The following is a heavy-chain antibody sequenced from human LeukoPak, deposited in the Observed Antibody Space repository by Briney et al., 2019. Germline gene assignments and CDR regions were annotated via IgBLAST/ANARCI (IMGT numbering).Heavy chain of an antibody. V-gene: IGHV4-34*01. D-gene: IGHD3-16*01. J-gene: IGHJ4*02. CDR2: INHSGST. Sequence: PSETLSLTCAVYGGSFSGYYWSWIRQPPGKGLEWIGEINHSGSTNYNPSLKSRVTISVDTSKNQFSLKLSSVTAAGTAVYYCARQRAAIWGFDYWGQGTLVTVSS. CDR1: GGSFSGYY. CDR3: ARQRAAIWGFDY.